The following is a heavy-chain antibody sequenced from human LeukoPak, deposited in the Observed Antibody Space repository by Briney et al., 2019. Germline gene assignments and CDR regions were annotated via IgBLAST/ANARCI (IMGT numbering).Heavy chain of an antibody. D-gene: IGHD5-24*01. J-gene: IGHJ5*02. CDR1: GFTLSNFW. CDR3: VTQQLAPP. CDR2: IKEDGSIE. Sequence: GESLTHSCAPSGFTLSNFWMSYVHPPPRRRLEWVANIKEDGSIEDYVDSVKRRFTVSRDNVKNSLYLRMSSLSAEDTAVYYCVTQQLAPPWGKGTLVTVSS. V-gene: IGHV3-7*01.